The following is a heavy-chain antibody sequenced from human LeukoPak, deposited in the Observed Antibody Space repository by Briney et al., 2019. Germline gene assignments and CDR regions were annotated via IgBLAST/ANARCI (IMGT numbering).Heavy chain of an antibody. Sequence: PGASLRLSCAASGFTFSSYAMSWVRQAQGKGLEWVSAISGSGGSTYYADSVKGRFTISRDNSKNTLYLQMNSLRAEDTAVYYCAKVLGVPAAYLDYWGQGTLVTVSS. CDR1: GFTFSSYA. D-gene: IGHD2-2*01. CDR3: AKVLGVPAAYLDY. V-gene: IGHV3-23*01. J-gene: IGHJ4*02. CDR2: ISGSGGST.